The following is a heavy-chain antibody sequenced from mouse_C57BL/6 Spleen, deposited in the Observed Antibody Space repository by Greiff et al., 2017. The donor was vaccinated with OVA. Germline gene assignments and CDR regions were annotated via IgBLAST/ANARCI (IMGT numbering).Heavy chain of an antibody. Sequence: QVQLQQPGAELVKPGASVKMSCKASGYTFTSYWITWVKQRPGQGPEWIGDIYPGSGSTNYNEKFKSKATLTVDTSSSTAYMQLSSLTSEDSAVYYCASPRYYGSSYVYWGQGTLVTVSA. CDR3: ASPRYYGSSYVY. J-gene: IGHJ3*01. D-gene: IGHD1-1*01. CDR1: GYTFTSYW. CDR2: IYPGSGST. V-gene: IGHV1-55*01.